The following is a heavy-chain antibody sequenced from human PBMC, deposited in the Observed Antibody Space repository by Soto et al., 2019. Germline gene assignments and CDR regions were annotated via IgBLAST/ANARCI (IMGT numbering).Heavy chain of an antibody. J-gene: IGHJ4*02. CDR1: GGTFSSYA. D-gene: IGHD5-18*01. Sequence: ASVKVSCKASGGTFSSYAISWVRQAPGQGLEWMGGIIPIFGNTNYAQKLQGRVTMTTDTSTSTAYMELRSLRSDDTAVYYCAREETALDYWGQGTLVTVSS. V-gene: IGHV1-18*01. CDR2: IIPIFGNT. CDR3: AREETALDY.